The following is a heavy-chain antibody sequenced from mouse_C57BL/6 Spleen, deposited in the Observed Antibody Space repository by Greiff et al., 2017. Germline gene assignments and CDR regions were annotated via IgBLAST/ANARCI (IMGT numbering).Heavy chain of an antibody. CDR3: ARGGYGNPAWFAY. Sequence: EVHLVESGPGLVKPSQSLSLTCSVTGYSITSGYYWNWIRQFPGNKLEWMGYISYDGSNNYNPSLKNRISITRDTSKNQFFLKWNSVTTEDTATYYCARGGYGNPAWFAYWGQGTLVTVSA. D-gene: IGHD2-1*01. CDR2: ISYDGSN. J-gene: IGHJ3*01. CDR1: GYSITSGYY. V-gene: IGHV3-6*01.